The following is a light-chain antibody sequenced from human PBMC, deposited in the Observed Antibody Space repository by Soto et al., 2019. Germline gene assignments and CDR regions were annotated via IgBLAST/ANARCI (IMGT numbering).Light chain of an antibody. J-gene: IGKJ5*01. CDR3: QQYGRARNT. CDR2: DAS. V-gene: IGKV3-20*01. Sequence: EIVMTQSLGTLPLSPGERATLSCRASQSVSSSYLAWYQQKRGQAPRLLIYDASNRATGIPDRFSGSGSGSDFTLTISSLGPEGFVVYFCQQYGRARNTFCLGRRLYIK. CDR1: QSVSSSY.